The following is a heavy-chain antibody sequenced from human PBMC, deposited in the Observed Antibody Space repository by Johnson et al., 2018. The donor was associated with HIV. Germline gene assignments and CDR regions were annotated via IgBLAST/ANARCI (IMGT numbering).Heavy chain of an antibody. Sequence: EVQLVESGGGVVRPGGSLRLSCAASGFTFSSYLMSWVRQAPGKGLEWVANINQDGRDRYYVASVQGRFTISRDNSKNTLYLQMNSLRAEDTAVYYCAFIEYSSLDAFDIWGQGTMVTVSS. CDR3: AFIEYSSLDAFDI. D-gene: IGHD6-6*01. J-gene: IGHJ3*02. CDR2: INQDGRDR. V-gene: IGHV3-7*02. CDR1: GFTFSSYL.